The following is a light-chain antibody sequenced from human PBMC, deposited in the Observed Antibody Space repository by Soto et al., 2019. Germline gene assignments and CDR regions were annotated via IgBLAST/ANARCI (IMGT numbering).Light chain of an antibody. CDR2: GAS. Sequence: EIVLTQSPGTLSLSPGDRATLSCRASQSVSSSYLAWYQQKPGQAPRLLIFGASSRATGVPDRFSGSGSATDFTLTISRLETEDFAFYYCQQFGSSPMFTFGQGNKLEI. V-gene: IGKV3-20*01. CDR3: QQFGSSPMFT. CDR1: QSVSSSY. J-gene: IGKJ2*01.